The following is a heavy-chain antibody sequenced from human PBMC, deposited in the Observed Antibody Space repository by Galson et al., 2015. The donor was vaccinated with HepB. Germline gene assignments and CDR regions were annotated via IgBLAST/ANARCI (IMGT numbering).Heavy chain of an antibody. CDR2: INPNSGGT. J-gene: IGHJ6*03. Sequence: SVKVSCKASGYTFTGYYMHWVRQAPGQGLEWMGRINPNSGGTNYAQKFQGRVTMTRDTSISTAYMELSRLRSDDTAVYYCARVGVATFSYYYYYMDVWGKGTTVTVSS. CDR3: ARVGVATFSYYYYYMDV. D-gene: IGHD5-12*01. V-gene: IGHV1-2*06. CDR1: GYTFTGYY.